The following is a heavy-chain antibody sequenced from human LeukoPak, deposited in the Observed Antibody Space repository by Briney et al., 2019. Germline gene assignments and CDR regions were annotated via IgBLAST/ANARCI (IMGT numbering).Heavy chain of an antibody. CDR2: IKKDGSEK. V-gene: IGHV3-7*03. Sequence: EGSLRLSCTASGFTFSNFAMHWVRQAPGKGLEWVAIIKKDGSEKYYVDSMKGRFTISRDNAKNSLFLQMNSLRAEDTAIYYCTTDTWYSAGHWGQGTLVTVSS. D-gene: IGHD2-15*01. J-gene: IGHJ4*02. CDR1: GFTFSNFA. CDR3: TTDTWYSAGH.